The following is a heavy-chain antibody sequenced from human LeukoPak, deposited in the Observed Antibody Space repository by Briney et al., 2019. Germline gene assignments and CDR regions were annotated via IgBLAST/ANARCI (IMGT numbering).Heavy chain of an antibody. D-gene: IGHD3-10*01. J-gene: IGHJ4*02. V-gene: IGHV4-59*01. CDR1: GGSISSYY. CDR3: ALGTYYYGSGSYYYFDY. Sequence: SETLSLTCTVSGGSISSYYWSWIRQPPGKGLEWTGYIYYSGSTNYNPSLKSRVTISVDTSKNQFSLKLSSVTAADTAVYYCALGTYYYGSGSYYYFDYWGQGTLVTVSS. CDR2: IYYSGST.